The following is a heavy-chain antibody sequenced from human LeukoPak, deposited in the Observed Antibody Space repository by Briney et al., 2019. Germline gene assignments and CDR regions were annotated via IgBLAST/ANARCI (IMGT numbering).Heavy chain of an antibody. V-gene: IGHV1-18*01. CDR1: GYTFTSYG. D-gene: IGHD6-13*01. CDR2: ISAYNGNT. J-gene: IGHJ4*02. Sequence: ASVKVSCKASGYTFTSYGISWVRQAPGQGLEWMGWISAYNGNTNYAQKLQGRVTMTTDTSTSTAYMEPRSLRSDDTAVYYCARLAGYSSSWYYFDYWGQGTLVTVSS. CDR3: ARLAGYSSSWYYFDY.